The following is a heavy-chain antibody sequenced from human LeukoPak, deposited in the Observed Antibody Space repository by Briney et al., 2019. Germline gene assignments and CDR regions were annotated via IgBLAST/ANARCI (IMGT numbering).Heavy chain of an antibody. J-gene: IGHJ6*03. CDR3: ARGLSGPYYYYYMDV. D-gene: IGHD2-15*01. Sequence: GASVKVSCKASGYTFTSYDINWVRQATGQGLEWMGWINPNNGDTNYAQKFQGRVTMTRDTSISTAYMELSRLRSDDTAVYYCARGLSGPYYYYYMDVWGKGTSVTVSS. CDR1: GYTFTSYD. V-gene: IGHV1-2*02. CDR2: INPNNGDT.